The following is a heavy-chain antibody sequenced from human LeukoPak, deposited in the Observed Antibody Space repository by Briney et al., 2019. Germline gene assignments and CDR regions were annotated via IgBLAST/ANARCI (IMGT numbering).Heavy chain of an antibody. D-gene: IGHD3-10*01. CDR1: GDRVSGSPAV. CDR3: ARGAVRGGTNFDY. Sequence: PSQTLSLTCTISGDRVSGSPAVWNWIRQSPSRGLEWLGRAYYRSKWYIDYAVSVKGRITITPDTSKNQFSLQLNSVTPEDTAVYYCARGAVRGGTNFDYWGQGTLVTVSS. V-gene: IGHV6-1*01. CDR2: AYYRSKWYI. J-gene: IGHJ4*02.